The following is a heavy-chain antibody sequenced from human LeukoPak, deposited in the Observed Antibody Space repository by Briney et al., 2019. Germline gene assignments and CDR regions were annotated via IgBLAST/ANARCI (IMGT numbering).Heavy chain of an antibody. D-gene: IGHD6-13*01. CDR2: ISTSSDYI. J-gene: IGHJ4*02. V-gene: IGHV3-21*01. Sequence: GGSLRLSCAASGFTFSGYSMNWVRQAPGKGLEWVSSISTSSDYIHYADSLKGRVAISRDNAKNSLYLQMNSLRAEDTAIYYCARGGIYSQGFDYWGQGSLVTVSS. CDR1: GFTFSGYS. CDR3: ARGGIYSQGFDY.